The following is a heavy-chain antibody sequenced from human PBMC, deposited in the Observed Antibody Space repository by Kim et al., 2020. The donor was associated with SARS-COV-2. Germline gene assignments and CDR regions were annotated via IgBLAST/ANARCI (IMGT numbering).Heavy chain of an antibody. CDR1: GASVSSSSYY. CDR2: ISHSGTT. D-gene: IGHD6-13*01. J-gene: IGHJ4*02. V-gene: IGHV4-61*01. CDR3: TAAPNNYFFDH. Sequence: SETLSLTCTVSGASVSSSSYYWSWIRQTPGKGLDFIGYISHSGTTDYNPSLKSRLTISVDTSRNQFSMKLNSVTAADTAIYYCTAAPNNYFFDHWGQGTLPPVPS.